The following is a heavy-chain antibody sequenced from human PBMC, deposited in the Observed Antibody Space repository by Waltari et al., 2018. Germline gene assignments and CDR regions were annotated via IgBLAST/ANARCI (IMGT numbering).Heavy chain of an antibody. V-gene: IGHV5-51*01. D-gene: IGHD3-16*02. J-gene: IGHJ5*02. CDR3: ARRYDYVWGSYRPSGWFDP. CDR1: GYSFTSYW. CDR2: IYPGDSDT. Sequence: EVQLVQSGAEVKKPGESLKISCKGSGYSFTSYWIGWVRQMPGKGLEWMGIIYPGDSDTRYSPSFPGQVTISADTSISTAYLQWSSLKASDTAMYYCARRYDYVWGSYRPSGWFDPWGQGTLVTVSS.